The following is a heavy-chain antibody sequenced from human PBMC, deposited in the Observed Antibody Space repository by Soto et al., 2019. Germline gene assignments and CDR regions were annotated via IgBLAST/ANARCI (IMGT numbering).Heavy chain of an antibody. J-gene: IGHJ4*02. D-gene: IGHD3-22*01. CDR1: GFRFSTYW. V-gene: IGHV3-7*01. Sequence: PGGSLRLSCAGSGFRFSTYWMGWVRQAPGKRLEWVANIRQDGTERSYADSVKGRFTISRDNSKNTLYLQMDSLGADDTAVYYCARVSSSYDSSGYYQIGYWGQGTLVTVSS. CDR3: ARVSSSYDSSGYYQIGY. CDR2: IRQDGTER.